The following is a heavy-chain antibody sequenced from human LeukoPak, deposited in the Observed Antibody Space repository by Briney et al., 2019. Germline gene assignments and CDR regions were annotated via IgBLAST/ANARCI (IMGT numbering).Heavy chain of an antibody. CDR2: INHSGST. Sequence: SETLSLTCAVYGGSFSGYYWGWIRQPPGKGLEWIGEINHSGSTNYNPSLKSRVTISVDTSKNQFSLKLSSVTAADTAVYYRARGRYSYGYRWWYFDLWGPGTLVTVSS. CDR3: ARGRYSYGYRWWYFDL. CDR1: GGSFSGYY. J-gene: IGHJ2*01. D-gene: IGHD5-18*01. V-gene: IGHV4-34*01.